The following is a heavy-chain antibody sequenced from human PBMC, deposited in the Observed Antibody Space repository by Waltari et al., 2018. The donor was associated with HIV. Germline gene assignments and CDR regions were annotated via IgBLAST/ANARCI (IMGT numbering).Heavy chain of an antibody. J-gene: IGHJ4*02. CDR3: ARDYYDSSGPPYYFDY. Sequence: EVQLVESGGGLVKPGGSLRLSCAASGFTFSSYSMNWVRQAPGKGLEWVSSISSSSRYIYYADSVKGRFTISRDNAKNSLYLQMNSLRAEDTAVYYCARDYYDSSGPPYYFDYWGQGTLVTVSS. CDR1: GFTFSSYS. CDR2: ISSSSRYI. V-gene: IGHV3-21*01. D-gene: IGHD3-22*01.